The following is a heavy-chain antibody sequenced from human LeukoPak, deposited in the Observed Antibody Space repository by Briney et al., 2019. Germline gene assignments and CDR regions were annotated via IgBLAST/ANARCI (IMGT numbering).Heavy chain of an antibody. J-gene: IGHJ6*03. CDR1: GGSFSGYY. Sequence: SETLSLTCAVYGGSFSGYYWSWIRQPPGKGLEWIGEINHSGSTNYNPSLKSRVTISVDTSKNQFSLKLSSVTAADTAVYYCARRLRITIFGMVIIDGYMDVWGKGTTVTVSS. V-gene: IGHV4-34*01. CDR3: ARRLRITIFGMVIIDGYMDV. D-gene: IGHD3-3*01. CDR2: INHSGST.